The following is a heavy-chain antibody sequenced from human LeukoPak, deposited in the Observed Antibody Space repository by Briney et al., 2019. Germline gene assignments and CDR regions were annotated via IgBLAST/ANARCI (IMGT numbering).Heavy chain of an antibody. Sequence: ASVKVSCKASGYTFTSYGISWVRRAPGQGLEWMGWISAYNGNTNYAQKLQGRVTMTTDTSTSTAYMELRSLRSDDTAVYYCARGPYYDILTECGDLDYWGQGTLVTVSS. CDR3: ARGPYYDILTECGDLDY. D-gene: IGHD3-9*01. V-gene: IGHV1-18*01. J-gene: IGHJ4*02. CDR1: GYTFTSYG. CDR2: ISAYNGNT.